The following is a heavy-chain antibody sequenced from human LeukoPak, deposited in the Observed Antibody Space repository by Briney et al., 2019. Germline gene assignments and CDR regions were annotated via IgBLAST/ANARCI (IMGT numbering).Heavy chain of an antibody. J-gene: IGHJ3*02. Sequence: PGGSLRLSCAASGFTFSSYSMNWVRQAPGKGLEWVSYISSSSSTIYYADSVKGRFTISRDNAKDSLYLQMNSMRAEDTAVYYCASSPFGVVINDAFDIWGQGTMVTVSS. V-gene: IGHV3-48*01. CDR1: GFTFSSYS. D-gene: IGHD3-3*01. CDR3: ASSPFGVVINDAFDI. CDR2: ISSSSSTI.